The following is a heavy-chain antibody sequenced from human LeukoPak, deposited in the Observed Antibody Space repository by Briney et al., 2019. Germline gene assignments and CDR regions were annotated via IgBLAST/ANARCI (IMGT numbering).Heavy chain of an antibody. CDR1: GYSISSGYY. CDR3: ARDFRGGYDFWSGYYTPYYFDY. CDR2: IYHSGST. Sequence: SETLPLTCTVSGYSISSGYYWGWIRQPPGKGLEWIGSIYHSGSTYYNPSLKSRVTISIDTSKNQFSLKLSSVTAADTAVYYCARDFRGGYDFWSGYYTPYYFDYWGQGTLVTVSS. J-gene: IGHJ4*02. D-gene: IGHD3-3*01. V-gene: IGHV4-38-2*02.